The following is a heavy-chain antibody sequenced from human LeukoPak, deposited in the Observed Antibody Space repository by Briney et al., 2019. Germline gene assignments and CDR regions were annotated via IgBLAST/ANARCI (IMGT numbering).Heavy chain of an antibody. Sequence: GGSLRLSCAASGFAFSSYAMNWVPQAPGMGLEWGSRLREGGHSSFYADSVKGRCSFYRDDSTNTLYLQMNNVRPDDTALYYCAFSPLGFNYGYAYWGQGTLVAVSS. V-gene: IGHV3-23*01. D-gene: IGHD5-18*01. CDR3: AFSPLGFNYGYAY. CDR1: GFAFSSYA. J-gene: IGHJ4*02. CDR2: LREGGHSS.